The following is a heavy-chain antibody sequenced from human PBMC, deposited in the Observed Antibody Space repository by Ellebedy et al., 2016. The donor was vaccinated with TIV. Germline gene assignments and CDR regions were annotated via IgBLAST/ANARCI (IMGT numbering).Heavy chain of an antibody. CDR2: ISGSSSDT. V-gene: IGHV3-11*06. D-gene: IGHD2-21*02. CDR3: VRTARIADY. J-gene: IGHJ4*02. Sequence: GGSLRLSCVVSGFGFSDHYMNWIRQTPGKGLEWLSYISGSSSDTNYADSVKGRFTISRDNAKNSLYLQMDNLRVEDTAVYYCVRTARIADYWGQGTLVTVSS. CDR1: GFGFSDHY.